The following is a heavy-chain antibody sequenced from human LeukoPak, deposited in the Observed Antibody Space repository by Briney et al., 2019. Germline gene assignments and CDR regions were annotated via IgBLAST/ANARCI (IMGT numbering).Heavy chain of an antibody. CDR1: GFTFSNAW. D-gene: IGHD2-2*01. CDR3: ARDRGVVVPAAMTYYYYYYMDV. V-gene: IGHV3-11*01. Sequence: GGSLRLSCAASGFTFSNAWMSWVRQAPGKGLEWVSYISSSGSTIYYADSVKGRFTISRDNAKNSLYLQMNSLRAEDTAVYYCARDRGVVVPAAMTYYYYYYMDVWGKGTTVTVSS. J-gene: IGHJ6*03. CDR2: ISSSGSTI.